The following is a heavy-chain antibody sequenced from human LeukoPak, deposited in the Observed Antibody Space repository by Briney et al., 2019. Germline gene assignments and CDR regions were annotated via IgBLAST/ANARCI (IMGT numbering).Heavy chain of an antibody. V-gene: IGHV3-33*01. J-gene: IGHJ6*02. CDR1: GFTLSSYG. D-gene: IGHD6-13*01. Sequence: PGGSLRLSCAASGFTLSSYGMHWVRQAPGKGLEWVAVIWYDGSNKYYADSVKGRFTISRDNSKNTLYLQMNSLRAEDTAVYYCARDSSQYYYYGMDVWGQGTTVTVSS. CDR3: ARDSSQYYYYGMDV. CDR2: IWYDGSNK.